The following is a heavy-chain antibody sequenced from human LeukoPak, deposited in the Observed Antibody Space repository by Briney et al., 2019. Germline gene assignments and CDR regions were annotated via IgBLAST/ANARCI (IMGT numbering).Heavy chain of an antibody. CDR3: ARVSRWFLAVAGYADF. D-gene: IGHD6-19*01. Sequence: PSETLSLTCAFSGGSFSGYSWSWIRQTPGQGLEWIGETNHRGSANYNPSLKSRVTISVDASKSQFSLKLSSVTAADMAVYYCARVSRWFLAVAGYADFWGQGTQVTVSS. V-gene: IGHV4-34*01. CDR1: GGSFSGYS. CDR2: TNHRGSA. J-gene: IGHJ4*02.